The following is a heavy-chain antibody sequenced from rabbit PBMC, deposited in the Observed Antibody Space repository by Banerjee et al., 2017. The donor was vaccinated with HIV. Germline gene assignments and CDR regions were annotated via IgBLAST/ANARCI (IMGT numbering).Heavy chain of an antibody. V-gene: IGHV1S40*01. CDR1: GFTLSNYW. J-gene: IGHJ4*01. D-gene: IGHD1-1*01. CDR3: ARSYGDSGYSSYYL. Sequence: QSLEESGGDLVKPGASLTLTCKASGFTLSNYWICWVRQAPGKGLEWIGCTYAGYSGNIYYASWAKGRFTISKTSSTTVTLQMTSLTAADTATYFCARSYGDSGYSSYYLWGPGTLVTVS. CDR2: TYAGYSGNI.